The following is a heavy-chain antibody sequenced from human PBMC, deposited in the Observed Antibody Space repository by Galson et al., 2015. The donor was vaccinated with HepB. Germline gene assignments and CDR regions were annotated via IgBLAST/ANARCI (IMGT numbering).Heavy chain of an antibody. Sequence: QSGAEVKKPGESLKISCKGSGYSFTSYWIGWVRQMPGKGLEWMGIIYPGDSDTRYSPSFQGQVTISADKSISTAYLQWSSLKASDTAVYYCARGVFSLLWFGELYYYGMDVWGQGTTVTVSS. V-gene: IGHV5-51*01. D-gene: IGHD3-10*01. J-gene: IGHJ6*02. CDR1: GYSFTSYW. CDR2: IYPGDSDT. CDR3: ARGVFSLLWFGELYYYGMDV.